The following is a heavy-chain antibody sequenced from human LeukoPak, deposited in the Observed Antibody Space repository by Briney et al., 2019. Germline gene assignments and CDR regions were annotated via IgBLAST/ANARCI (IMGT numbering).Heavy chain of an antibody. V-gene: IGHV4-30-2*01. CDR3: ARYSMVRGWYAMDV. J-gene: IGHJ6*02. CDR1: GGSISSGGYS. Sequence: SETLSLTCAVSGGSISSGGYSWSWIRRPPGKGLEWIGYISHSGSTYYNPSLRSRVTISVDRSNNQFSLKLTSVTAADTAVYYCARYSMVRGWYAMDVWGQGTTVTVSS. D-gene: IGHD3-10*01. CDR2: ISHSGST.